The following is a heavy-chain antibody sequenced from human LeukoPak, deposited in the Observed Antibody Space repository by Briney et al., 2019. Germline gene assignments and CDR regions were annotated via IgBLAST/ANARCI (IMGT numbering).Heavy chain of an antibody. CDR1: GDSVSSTNSY. CDR3: ARTSLGVGYGSGSYYTRRSQYNWFDP. J-gene: IGHJ5*02. V-gene: IGHV4-39*01. CDR2: VYYSGSA. D-gene: IGHD3-10*01. Sequence: SETLSLTCTVSGDSVSSTNSYWVWIRQPPGKGLEWLGSVYYSGSAYYNMSLMNRVTISIDTSKNQFSLKLSSVTAADTAVYYCARTSLGVGYGSGSYYTRRSQYNWFDPWGQGTLVTVSS.